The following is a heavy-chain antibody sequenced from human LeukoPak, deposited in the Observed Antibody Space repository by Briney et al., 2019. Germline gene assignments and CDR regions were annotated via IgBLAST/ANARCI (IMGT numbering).Heavy chain of an antibody. CDR3: TTWVGARFDF. V-gene: IGHV3-23*01. Sequence: GESLRLSCAASGFTFSHYAMHWVRQAPRKGLEWVSTIDAPTLRTHYADSVMGRFTISRDNSKNTLYLQMSSLIAEDTAVYFFTTWVGARFDFWGQGTLVTVSS. CDR2: IDAPTLRT. D-gene: IGHD1-26*01. J-gene: IGHJ4*02. CDR1: GFTFSHYA.